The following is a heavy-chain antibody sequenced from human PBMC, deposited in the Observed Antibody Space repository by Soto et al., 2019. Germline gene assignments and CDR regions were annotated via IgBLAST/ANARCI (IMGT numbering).Heavy chain of an antibody. CDR3: ARHPWYYYGSGSYPYYYYYYMDV. J-gene: IGHJ6*03. CDR1: DGSITGLY. V-gene: IGHV4-34*01. Sequence: SETLSVTCAVYDGSITGLYRSWTSQPPGKGLEWIGEINHSGSTNYNPSLKSRVTISVDTSKNQFSLKLSSVTAADTAVYYCARHPWYYYGSGSYPYYYYYYMDVWGKGTTVTVSS. D-gene: IGHD3-10*01. CDR2: INHSGST.